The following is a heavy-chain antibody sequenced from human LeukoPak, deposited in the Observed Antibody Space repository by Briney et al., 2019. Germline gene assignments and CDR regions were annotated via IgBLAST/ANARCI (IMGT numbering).Heavy chain of an antibody. Sequence: SGPTLVKPTQTLTLTCTFSGFSLSTSGVGVGWIRQPPGKALEWLALIYWDDDKRYSPTLKSRLTITKDTSKNQVVLTMTNMDPVDTATYYCAHSYDYGDPVHWFDPWGQGTLVTVSS. CDR1: GFSLSTSGVG. J-gene: IGHJ5*02. D-gene: IGHD4-17*01. CDR3: AHSYDYGDPVHWFDP. V-gene: IGHV2-5*02. CDR2: IYWDDDK.